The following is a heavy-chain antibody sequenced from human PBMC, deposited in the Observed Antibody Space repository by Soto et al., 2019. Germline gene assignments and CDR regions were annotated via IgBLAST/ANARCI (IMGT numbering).Heavy chain of an antibody. Sequence: QMQLVQSGPEVKKPGTSVKVSCKASGFTFTSSAVQWVRQARGQRLEWIGWIVVGSGNTNYAQKFQERVTITRDMSTSTAYMELSSLRSEDTAVYYCAAATYYYDISDPWYFDLWGRGTLVTVSS. CDR2: IVVGSGNT. CDR1: GFTFTSSA. CDR3: AAATYYYDISDPWYFDL. D-gene: IGHD3-22*01. V-gene: IGHV1-58*01. J-gene: IGHJ2*01.